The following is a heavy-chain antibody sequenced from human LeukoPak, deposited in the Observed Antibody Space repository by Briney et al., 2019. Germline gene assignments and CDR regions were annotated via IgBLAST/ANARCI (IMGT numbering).Heavy chain of an antibody. J-gene: IGHJ6*03. D-gene: IGHD6-13*01. CDR3: ARGGTRIAAAGKHPSYYYYYMDV. CDR2: IIPIFGTA. CDR1: GCTFSSYA. Sequence: SVKVSCKPSGCTFSSYAISWVRQAPGQGLEWLGRIIPIFGTANYAQKFQGRVTITADKSTSTAYMELSSLRSEDTAVYYCARGGTRIAAAGKHPSYYYYYMDVWGKGTTVTVSS. V-gene: IGHV1-69*06.